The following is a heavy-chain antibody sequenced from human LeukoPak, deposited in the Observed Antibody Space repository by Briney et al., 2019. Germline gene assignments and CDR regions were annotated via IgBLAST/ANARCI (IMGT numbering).Heavy chain of an antibody. Sequence: PGGSLRLSCAASGFTFSSFEMNWVRQAPGKGLEWISYMSGSGTTIYYADSVKGRFTISRDNAKNSLYLQMNSLRVEDTAVYYCARDNGGNFDYWGQGTLVTVSS. D-gene: IGHD4-23*01. CDR1: GFTFSSFE. V-gene: IGHV3-48*03. CDR3: ARDNGGNFDY. CDR2: MSGSGTTI. J-gene: IGHJ4*02.